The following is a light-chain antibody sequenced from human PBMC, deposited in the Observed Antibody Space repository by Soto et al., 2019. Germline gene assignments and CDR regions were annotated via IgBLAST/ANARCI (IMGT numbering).Light chain of an antibody. CDR1: GSNIASNT. V-gene: IGLV1-44*01. CDR2: NNN. CDR3: AAWDDSLNGPL. J-gene: IGLJ2*01. Sequence: QSVLTQPPSASGTPGQRVTISCSGSGSNIASNTVNWYQQLPGTAPKLLIYNNNHRPSGVLDRFSGSKSGTSASLAISGLQSEDEADYYCAAWDDSLNGPLFGGGTKLTVL.